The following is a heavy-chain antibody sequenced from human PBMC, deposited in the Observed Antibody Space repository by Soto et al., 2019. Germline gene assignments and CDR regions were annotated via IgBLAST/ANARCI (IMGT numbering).Heavy chain of an antibody. Sequence: GGSLRLSCAASGFTFSNAWMSWVRQAPGKGLEWVGRIKSKTDGGTTDYAAPVKGRFTISRDDSKNTLYLQMNSLKTEDTAVYYCTTVWTNRVEAEYFQHWGQGTLVTVSS. V-gene: IGHV3-15*01. D-gene: IGHD3-3*01. CDR1: GFTFSNAW. CDR2: IKSKTDGGTT. J-gene: IGHJ1*01. CDR3: TTVWTNRVEAEYFQH.